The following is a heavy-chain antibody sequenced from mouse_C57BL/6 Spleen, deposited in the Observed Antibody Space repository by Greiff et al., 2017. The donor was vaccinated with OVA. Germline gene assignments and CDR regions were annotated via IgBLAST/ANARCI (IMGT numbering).Heavy chain of an antibody. CDR2: IHPNSGST. D-gene: IGHD2-4*01. CDR3: ARLEDYEGFDY. V-gene: IGHV1-64*01. Sequence: QVQLQQPGAELVKPGASVKLSCKASGYTFTSYWMHWVKQRPGQGLEWIGMIHPNSGSTNYNEKFKSKATLTVDKSSSTAYMQLSSLTSEDSAVYYCARLEDYEGFDYWGQGTTLTVSS. J-gene: IGHJ2*01. CDR1: GYTFTSYW.